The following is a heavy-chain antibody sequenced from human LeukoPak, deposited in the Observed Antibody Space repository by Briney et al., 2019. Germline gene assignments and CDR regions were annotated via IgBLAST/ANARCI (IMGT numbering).Heavy chain of an antibody. D-gene: IGHD1-14*01. Sequence: GGSLRLSCAASGFTFSSYWMSWVRQAPGKGLEWVANIKQDGSEKYYVDSVKGRFTITRDNAKNSLYLQMNSLRAEDTAVYYCARASEYIDFDYWGQGTLVTVSS. CDR2: IKQDGSEK. J-gene: IGHJ4*02. CDR1: GFTFSSYW. V-gene: IGHV3-7*01. CDR3: ARASEYIDFDY.